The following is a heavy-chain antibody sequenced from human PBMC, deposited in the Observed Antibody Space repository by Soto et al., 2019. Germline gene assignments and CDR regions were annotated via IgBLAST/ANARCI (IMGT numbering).Heavy chain of an antibody. CDR3: ARGPLLLYFDWLLQDDAFDI. D-gene: IGHD3-9*01. CDR2: INHSGST. J-gene: IGHJ3*02. Sequence: QVQLQQWGAGLLKPSETLSLTCAVYGGSFSGYYWSWIRQPPGKGLEWIGEINHSGSTNYNPSLKSRVTISVDTSKNQFSLKLSSVTAADTAVYYCARGPLLLYFDWLLQDDAFDIWGQGTMVTVSS. CDR1: GGSFSGYY. V-gene: IGHV4-34*01.